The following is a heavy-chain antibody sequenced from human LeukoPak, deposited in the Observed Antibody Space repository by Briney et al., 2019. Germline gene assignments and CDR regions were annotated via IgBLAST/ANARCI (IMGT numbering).Heavy chain of an antibody. D-gene: IGHD2-15*01. CDR3: ARDRDVDDFDS. CDR1: GVSISSTNYF. Sequence: SETLSLTCSVSGVSISSTNYFWGWIRQPPGKGLEWIGGLLYSGFTYYHPSLKSRVSISVDTSKNQLSLNLKSVTAADTAVYYCARDRDVDDFDSWGHGTLVTVSS. CDR2: LLYSGFT. V-gene: IGHV4-39*07. J-gene: IGHJ4*01.